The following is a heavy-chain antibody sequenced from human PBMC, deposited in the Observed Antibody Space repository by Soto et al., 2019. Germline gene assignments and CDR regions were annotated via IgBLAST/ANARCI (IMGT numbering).Heavy chain of an antibody. CDR3: AKRWLAEY. CDR1: GFTFSTDA. J-gene: IGHJ4*02. D-gene: IGHD6-19*01. CDR2: ISGSGGGT. Sequence: VQLLESGGGLVQPGGSLRLSCAASGFTFSTDAMSWVRQAPGKGLEWVSVISGSGGGTYYADSVKGRFTISRDNSKNTLYLQMNSLRADDTAVYYCAKRWLAEYWGQGTLVTVSS. V-gene: IGHV3-23*01.